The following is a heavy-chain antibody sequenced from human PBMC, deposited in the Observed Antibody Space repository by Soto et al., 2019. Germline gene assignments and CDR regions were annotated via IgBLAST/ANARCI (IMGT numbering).Heavy chain of an antibody. V-gene: IGHV4-34*01. CDR1: GGSVNGYY. CDR3: ATRITVFGLLIPPFDP. J-gene: IGHJ5*02. CDR2: INHTGGT. Sequence: PSETLSLTCAVYGGSVNGYYWNWIRQHPGKGLEWIGEINHTGGTHYNPSLKSRVTMSVDTSKNQFSLRLSSVTAADTAIYYCATRITVFGLLIPPFDPWGQGISVTVSS. D-gene: IGHD3-3*01.